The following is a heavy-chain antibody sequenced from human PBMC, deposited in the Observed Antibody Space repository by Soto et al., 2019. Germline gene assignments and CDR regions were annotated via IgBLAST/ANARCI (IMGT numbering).Heavy chain of an antibody. CDR2: IYPGDSDT. Sequence: GESLKISCQGSGYSFTSYWIGWVRQMPGKGLEWMGIIYPGDSDTRYSPSFQGQVTISADKSISTAYLQWSSLKASDTAMYYCARQTLDELDYSNYEVHLRSGLVYYYMDVWGKGTTVTVSS. D-gene: IGHD4-4*01. J-gene: IGHJ6*03. CDR1: GYSFTSYW. V-gene: IGHV5-51*01. CDR3: ARQTLDELDYSNYEVHLRSGLVYYYMDV.